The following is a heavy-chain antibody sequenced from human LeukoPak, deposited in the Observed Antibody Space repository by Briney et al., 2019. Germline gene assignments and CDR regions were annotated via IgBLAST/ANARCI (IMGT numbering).Heavy chain of an antibody. D-gene: IGHD6-19*01. Sequence: GGSLRLSCAASGFTFSSYGMSWVRQAPGKGLEWVSAIGGRDGSTYYADSVKGRFTISRDTSKNTLYLQMNSLRAEDTAVYYCAKARDSSGWYWFDPWGQGTLVTVSS. CDR3: AKARDSSGWYWFDP. V-gene: IGHV3-23*01. CDR2: IGGRDGST. CDR1: GFTFSSYG. J-gene: IGHJ5*02.